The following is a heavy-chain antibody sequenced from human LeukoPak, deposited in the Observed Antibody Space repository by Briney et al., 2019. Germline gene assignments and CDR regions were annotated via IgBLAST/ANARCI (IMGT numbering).Heavy chain of an antibody. CDR3: AKDRRMMSPHYGMDV. CDR1: GFTFISYG. CDR2: ISYDGRYQ. Sequence: GGSLRLSCEASGFTFISYGVHWVRQAPGKGPEWVAVISYDGRYQYQADSVKGRFTLARDNSKNTVYLQMNSLTTEDTAVYYCAKDRRMMSPHYGMDVWGQGTTVTVSS. V-gene: IGHV3-30*18. J-gene: IGHJ6*02. D-gene: IGHD3-16*01.